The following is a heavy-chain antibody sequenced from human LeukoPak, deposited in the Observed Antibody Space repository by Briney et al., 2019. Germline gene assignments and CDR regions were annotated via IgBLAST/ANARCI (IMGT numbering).Heavy chain of an antibody. CDR1: GGSISSYH. CDR3: AGDYYDRRFDY. Sequence: PSETLSLTCTVSGGSISSYHWSWIRQPAGKGLEWIGRIYTSGSTNYNPSLKSRVTISVDTSKNQISLKLSSVTAADTAVYYCAGDYYDRRFDYWGQGTLVTVSS. V-gene: IGHV4-4*07. D-gene: IGHD3-22*01. CDR2: IYTSGST. J-gene: IGHJ4*02.